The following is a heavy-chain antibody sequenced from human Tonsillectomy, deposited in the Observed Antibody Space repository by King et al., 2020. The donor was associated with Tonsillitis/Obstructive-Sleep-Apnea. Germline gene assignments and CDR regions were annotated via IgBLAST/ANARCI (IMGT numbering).Heavy chain of an antibody. J-gene: IGHJ4*02. CDR3: AKDKASYGPHVFDY. CDR1: AFTFSKYG. D-gene: IGHD5-18*01. V-gene: IGHV3-30*18. Sequence: VQLVESGGGVVQPGRSLRLSCAASAFTFSKYGIHWVRQAPGKGLEWGAVISYDGSNEFYAESVKGRFTISRDNSKNTLYLQMNSLRAEDTAVYYCAKDKASYGPHVFDYWGQGTLVTVSS. CDR2: ISYDGSNE.